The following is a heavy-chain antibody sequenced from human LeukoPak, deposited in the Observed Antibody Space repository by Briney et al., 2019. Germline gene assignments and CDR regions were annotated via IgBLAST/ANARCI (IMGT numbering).Heavy chain of an antibody. V-gene: IGHV3-23*01. CDR2: ISGNSEGT. CDR1: GFTFSNYV. CDR3: AKGSVIAVAGTYFDY. J-gene: IGHJ4*02. D-gene: IGHD6-19*01. Sequence: GGSLRLSCAASGFTFSNYVMGWVRQAPGEGLEWVSIISGNSEGTNYADSVKGRFSISRDNSKNTLYLQMNSLRAEDTAVYYSAKGSVIAVAGTYFDYWGQGTLVTVSS.